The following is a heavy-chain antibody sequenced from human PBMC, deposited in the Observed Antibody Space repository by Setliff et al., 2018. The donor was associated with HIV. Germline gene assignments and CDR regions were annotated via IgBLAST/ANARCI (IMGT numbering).Heavy chain of an antibody. Sequence: GASVKVSCKSSGYSFGDYYIHGVRQAPGQGLEWMGVINPACGNSHYAQKFQGRVTVTRDASTSTVYMDLSSLRSDDPAVYFCAREVREYRHFDKTYYTYMDVWGKGTTVTVSS. CDR3: AREVREYRHFDKTYYTYMDV. J-gene: IGHJ6*04. V-gene: IGHV1-46*01. CDR1: GYSFGDYY. D-gene: IGHD3-3*01. CDR2: INPACGNS.